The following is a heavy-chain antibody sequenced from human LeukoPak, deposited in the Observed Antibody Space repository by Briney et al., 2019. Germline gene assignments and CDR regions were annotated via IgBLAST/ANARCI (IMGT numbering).Heavy chain of an antibody. CDR3: ARAGYYYDSSGPAYYFDY. D-gene: IGHD3-22*01. J-gene: IGHJ4*02. CDR2: IYTSGST. Sequence: SETLSLTCIVSGGSISSYYWSWIRQPAGKGLEWIGRIYTSGSTNYNPSLKSRVTMSIDTSKNQFSLKLSSVTAADTSVYYCARAGYYYDSSGPAYYFDYWGKGTLVTVSS. CDR1: GGSISSYY. V-gene: IGHV4-4*07.